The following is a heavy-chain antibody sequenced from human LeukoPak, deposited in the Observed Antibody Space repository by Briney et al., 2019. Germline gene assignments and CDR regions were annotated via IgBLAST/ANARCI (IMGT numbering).Heavy chain of an antibody. J-gene: IGHJ4*02. Sequence: PGGSLRLSCAASGFTFSSYEMNWVRQAPGKGLVWVSRINGDGSRTTYADSVKGRFTISRDNSKNTMYLQMNSLRAEDTAVYYCARDRSSGFPYYFDYWGQGTLVTVSS. V-gene: IGHV3-74*03. CDR2: INGDGSRT. CDR1: GFTFSSYE. D-gene: IGHD6-19*01. CDR3: ARDRSSGFPYYFDY.